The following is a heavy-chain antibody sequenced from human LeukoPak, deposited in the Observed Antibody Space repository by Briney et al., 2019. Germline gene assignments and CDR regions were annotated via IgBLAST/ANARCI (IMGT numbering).Heavy chain of an antibody. CDR3: AKSEEYSSSSRQDY. CDR1: GFTFSSYA. D-gene: IGHD6-6*01. V-gene: IGHV3-23*01. J-gene: IGHJ4*02. CDR2: ISGSGGST. Sequence: PGGSLRLSCAASGFTFSSYAMSWVRQAPGKGLEWVSAISGSGGSTYYADSVKGRFTISRDNSKNTLYLQMNSLRAEDTAVYYCAKSEEYSSSSRQDYWGQGTLVTVSS.